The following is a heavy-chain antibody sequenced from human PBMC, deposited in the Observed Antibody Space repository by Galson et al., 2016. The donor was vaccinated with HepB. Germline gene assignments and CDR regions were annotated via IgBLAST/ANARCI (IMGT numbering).Heavy chain of an antibody. J-gene: IGHJ6*04. V-gene: IGHV3-48*01. Sequence: ASGLNFGIDSMNWVRRAPGKGLEWIAYITSDSTNIQYADSVKGRFTISRDNAERSVYLQMNSLRVEDTAVYYCARNTLYDFWSGYEHPYYGMDVWGKGTTVTVSP. CDR3: ARNTLYDFWSGYEHPYYGMDV. CDR1: GLNFGIDS. D-gene: IGHD3-3*01. CDR2: ITSDSTNI.